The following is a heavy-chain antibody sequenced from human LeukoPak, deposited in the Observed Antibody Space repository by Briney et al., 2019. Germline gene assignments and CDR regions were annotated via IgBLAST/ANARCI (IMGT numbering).Heavy chain of an antibody. D-gene: IGHD5-18*01. CDR3: ARGGYGSLDY. CDR1: GGSISSSSYY. V-gene: IGHV4-39*07. J-gene: IGHJ4*02. Sequence: KTSETLSLTCTVSGGSISSSSYYWGWIRQPPGKGLEWIGSIYYSGSTYYNPSLKSRVTISVDTSKNQFSLKLSSVTAADTAVYYCARGGYGSLDYWGQGTLVTVSS. CDR2: IYYSGST.